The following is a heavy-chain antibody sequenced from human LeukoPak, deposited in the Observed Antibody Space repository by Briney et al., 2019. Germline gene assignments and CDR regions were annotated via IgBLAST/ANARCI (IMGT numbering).Heavy chain of an antibody. CDR1: GGSFSGYY. CDR3: ARGSTSRTARGGALDY. V-gene: IGHV4-34*01. Sequence: PSETLSLTCAVYGGSFSGYYWSWIRQPPGKGLERIGEINHSGSTNYNPSLKSRVTISVDTSKNQFSLKLSSVTAADTAVYYCARGSTSRTARGGALDYWAREPWSPSPQ. J-gene: IGHJ4*02. D-gene: IGHD2-2*01. CDR2: INHSGST.